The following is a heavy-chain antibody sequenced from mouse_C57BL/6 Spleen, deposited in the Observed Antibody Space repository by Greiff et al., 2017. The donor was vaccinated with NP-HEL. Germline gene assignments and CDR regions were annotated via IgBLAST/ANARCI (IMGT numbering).Heavy chain of an antibody. J-gene: IGHJ3*01. CDR2: IYPGSGNT. D-gene: IGHD2-5*01. CDR3: ARSDYSNPWFVY. Sequence: QVQLQQSGAELVRPGASVKLSCKASGYTFTDYYINWVKQRPGQGLEWIARIYPGSGNTYYNEKFKGKATLTAEKSSSTAYMQLSSLTSEDSAVYFCARSDYSNPWFVYWGQGTLVTVSA. V-gene: IGHV1-76*01. CDR1: GYTFTDYY.